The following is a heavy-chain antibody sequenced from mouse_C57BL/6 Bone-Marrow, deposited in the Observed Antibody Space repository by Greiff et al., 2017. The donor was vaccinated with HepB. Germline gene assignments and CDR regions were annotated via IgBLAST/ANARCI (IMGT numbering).Heavy chain of an antibody. V-gene: IGHV1-62-2*01. D-gene: IGHD3-3*01. CDR2: FYPGSGSI. J-gene: IGHJ2*01. Sequence: VQLQQSGAELVKPGASVKLSCKASGYTFTEYTIHWVKQRSGQGLEWIGWFYPGSGSIKYIEKFKDKATLTADKSSSTVYMELSRLTSEDSAVYFCARHEDQGGTETYYFDYWGQGTTLTVSS. CDR1: GYTFTEYT. CDR3: ARHEDQGGTETYYFDY.